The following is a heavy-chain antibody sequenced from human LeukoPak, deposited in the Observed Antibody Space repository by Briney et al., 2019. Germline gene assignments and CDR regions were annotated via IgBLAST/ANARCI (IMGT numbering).Heavy chain of an antibody. CDR3: ARARGYFDWLPPFDY. J-gene: IGHJ4*02. D-gene: IGHD3-9*01. CDR2: INPNSGGT. CDR1: GYTFTGYY. Sequence: GASVKVSCKASGYTFTGYYMHWVRQAPGQGLAWMGWINPNSGGTNYAQKFQGRVTMTRDTSISTAYMELSRLRSDDTAVYYCARARGYFDWLPPFDYWGQGTLVTVSS. V-gene: IGHV1-2*02.